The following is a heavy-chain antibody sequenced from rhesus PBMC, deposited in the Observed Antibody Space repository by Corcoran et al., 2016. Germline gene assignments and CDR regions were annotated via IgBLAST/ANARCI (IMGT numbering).Heavy chain of an antibody. D-gene: IGHD1-32*01. J-gene: IGHJ4*01. CDR3: AREEGYDWNFFGY. CDR1: GGSISSNY. CDR2: ISGSGGRT. V-gene: IGHV4-173*01. Sequence: QLQLQESGPGLVKPSESLSLICAVSGGSISSNYWSWIRQPPGKGLEWIGRISGSGGRTDYNPSLSSPVNISTGTSKNQFARELSSVTSAAPAVYYCAREEGYDWNFFGYCGQGVLVTVSS.